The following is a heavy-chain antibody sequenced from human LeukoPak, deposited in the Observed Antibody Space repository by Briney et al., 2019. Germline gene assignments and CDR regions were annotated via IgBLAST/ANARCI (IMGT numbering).Heavy chain of an antibody. CDR1: GYTFTGYY. J-gene: IGHJ6*02. Sequence: ASVKVSCKASGYTFTGYYMHWERQAPGQGLEWMGWINPNSGGTNYAQKFQGRVTMTRDTSISTAYMELSRLSSDDTAVYYCARDYDILTGYPMGYYYYGMDVWGQGTTVTVSS. V-gene: IGHV1-2*02. CDR3: ARDYDILTGYPMGYYYYGMDV. D-gene: IGHD3-9*01. CDR2: INPNSGGT.